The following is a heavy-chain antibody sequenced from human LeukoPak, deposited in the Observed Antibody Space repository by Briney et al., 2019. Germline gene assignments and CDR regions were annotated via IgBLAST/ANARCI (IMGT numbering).Heavy chain of an antibody. V-gene: IGHV3-30-3*01. Sequence: GGSLRLSCAASGFTFRNYAMHWVRQASGKGLEWVAVISYDGNIKYYADSVKGRFLISRDNSKSTLYLQMSSLRVEDTAVYYCARTLRGGKFDYWGQGTLVTVSS. CDR3: ARTLRGGKFDY. J-gene: IGHJ4*02. CDR2: ISYDGNIK. D-gene: IGHD4-23*01. CDR1: GFTFRNYA.